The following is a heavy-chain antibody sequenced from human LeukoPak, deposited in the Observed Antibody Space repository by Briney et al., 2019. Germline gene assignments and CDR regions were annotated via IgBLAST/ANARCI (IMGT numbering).Heavy chain of an antibody. CDR2: ISGYNGKI. CDR1: GYTFTRYG. D-gene: IGHD3-10*01. Sequence: VASVKVSCKASGYTFTRYGISWVRQAPGQGLEWRGWISGYNGKINYTQKLQGRVTMTTDTSTSTAYMELRSLRSDDTAVYYCARDRGITMVRGNGFWGQGTLVTVSS. V-gene: IGHV1-18*01. CDR3: ARDRGITMVRGNGF. J-gene: IGHJ4*02.